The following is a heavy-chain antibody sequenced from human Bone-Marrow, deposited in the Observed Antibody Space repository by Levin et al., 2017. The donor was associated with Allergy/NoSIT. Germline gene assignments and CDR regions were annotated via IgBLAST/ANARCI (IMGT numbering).Heavy chain of an antibody. CDR1: ADSISGTTYY. CDR2: LYYSGST. D-gene: IGHD2-15*01. Sequence: SETLSLTCTVSADSISGTTYYWAWMRQPPGKGLEWIGSLYYSGSTYYNPSLKSRVTISLDTSKNQFSLKLSSVTAADTAVYYCARRVGTWAINWSDPWGQGTLVTVSS. V-gene: IGHV4-39*01. CDR3: ARRVGTWAINWSDP. J-gene: IGHJ5*02.